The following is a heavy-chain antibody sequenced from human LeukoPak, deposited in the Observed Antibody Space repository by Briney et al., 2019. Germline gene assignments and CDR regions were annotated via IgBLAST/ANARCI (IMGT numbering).Heavy chain of an antibody. D-gene: IGHD6-13*01. V-gene: IGHV4-61*01. CDR1: GDSISSGSYY. CDR2: IYYSGST. J-gene: IGHJ6*03. Sequence: SETLSLTCTVSGDSISSGSYYWSWIRQPPGKGLEWIGYIYYSGSTNYNPSLKSRVTISVDTSKNQFSLKLSSVTAADTAVYYCARAEYSSSWYGDYYYMDVWGKGTTVTVSS. CDR3: ARAEYSSSWYGDYYYMDV.